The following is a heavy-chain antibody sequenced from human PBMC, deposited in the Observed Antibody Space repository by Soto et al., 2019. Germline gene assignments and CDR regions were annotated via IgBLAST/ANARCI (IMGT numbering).Heavy chain of an antibody. CDR3: ATPRSGYYPFDY. V-gene: IGHV1-2*02. CDR2: INLNDGGT. CDR1: EYSFGDYY. J-gene: IGHJ4*02. D-gene: IGHD3-22*01. Sequence: ASVKVSCKASEYSFGDYYLHWLRQAPGQGLEWMGWINLNDGGTNYARKFQGRVTMTDDKSITTVYMELSSLRSEDTAVYYCATPRSGYYPFDYWGQGTLVTVSS.